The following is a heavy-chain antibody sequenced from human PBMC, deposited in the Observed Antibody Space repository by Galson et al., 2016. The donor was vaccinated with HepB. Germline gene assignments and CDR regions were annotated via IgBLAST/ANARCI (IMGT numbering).Heavy chain of an antibody. CDR2: MYYSGIT. CDR1: GGSISSGGSY. Sequence: TLSLTCTVSGGSISSGGSYWSWIRQHPGKGLEWIVYMYYSGITYYNPSLKSRANISLDTSKNQFSLKLSSVTAAETAVYYRARGEMAYDSWSGYSSYYMDVWGKGTTVIVSS. CDR3: ARGEMAYDSWSGYSSYYMDV. J-gene: IGHJ6*03. V-gene: IGHV4-31*03. D-gene: IGHD3-3*01.